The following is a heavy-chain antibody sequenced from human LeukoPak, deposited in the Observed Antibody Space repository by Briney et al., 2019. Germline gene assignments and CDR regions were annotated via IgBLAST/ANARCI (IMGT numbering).Heavy chain of an antibody. CDR1: GFSLSTSGVG. J-gene: IGHJ4*02. CDR3: AHSPAAAAEEIYYFDY. D-gene: IGHD6-13*01. CDR2: IYWDDDK. Sequence: SGPTLVKPTQTLTLTCTFSGFSLSTSGVGVGWIRQPPGKALEWLALIYWDDDKRYSPSLKSRLTITKDTSKNQVVLTMTNMDPVDTATYYCAHSPAAAAEEIYYFDYWGQGTLVTVSS. V-gene: IGHV2-5*02.